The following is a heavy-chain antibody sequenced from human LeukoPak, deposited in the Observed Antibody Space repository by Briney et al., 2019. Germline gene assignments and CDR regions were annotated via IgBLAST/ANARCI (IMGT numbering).Heavy chain of an antibody. Sequence: GGSLRLSCAASGFTFSSYAMSWVRQAPGKGLEWVSAISGSGGSTYYADSVKGRFTISRDNSKKTLYLQMNSLRAEDTAVYYCARDPRGPTGYDSRGRDSFDYWGQGTLVTVSS. J-gene: IGHJ4*02. CDR3: ARDPRGPTGYDSRGRDSFDY. D-gene: IGHD3-22*01. CDR2: ISGSGGST. V-gene: IGHV3-23*01. CDR1: GFTFSSYA.